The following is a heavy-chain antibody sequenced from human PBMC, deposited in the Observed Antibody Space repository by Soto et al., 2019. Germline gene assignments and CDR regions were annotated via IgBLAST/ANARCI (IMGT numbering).Heavy chain of an antibody. CDR3: ARPRFCTSGSGYFDF. CDR2: IKLDGSEK. CDR1: GFTFSTYW. J-gene: IGHJ4*02. Sequence: EVQLVESGGGLVQAGGSLRLSCAASGFTFSTYWMSWVRQAPGKGLEWVANIKLDGSEKYYVDSVKGRFAISRDNAKNSMYLQMNSLRDEDTAVYYCARPRFCTSGSGYFDFWGQGTLVTVSS. D-gene: IGHD2-8*02. V-gene: IGHV3-7*01.